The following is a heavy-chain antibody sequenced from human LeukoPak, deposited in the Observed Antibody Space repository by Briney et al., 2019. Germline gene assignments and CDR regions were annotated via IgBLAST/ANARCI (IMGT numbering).Heavy chain of an antibody. J-gene: IGHJ4*02. V-gene: IGHV3-48*01. CDR2: ISSISGTI. CDR3: ARDKDYAFDY. Sequence: GGSLRLSCAASGFTFSSYSMNWVRQAPGKGLEWVSYISSISGTINYSDSVKGRFTISTDNAKNSLYLQMNSLRAEDTAVYYCARDKDYAFDYWGQGTLVTVSS. D-gene: IGHD4/OR15-4a*01. CDR1: GFTFSSYS.